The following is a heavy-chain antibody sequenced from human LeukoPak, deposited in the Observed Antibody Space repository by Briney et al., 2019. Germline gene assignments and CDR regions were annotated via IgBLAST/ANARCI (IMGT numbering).Heavy chain of an antibody. D-gene: IGHD3/OR15-3a*01. Sequence: ASVKISCKSSGGPFDTFAINWVRQAPGQGLEWVGRIIPILGYANAVRPRVTITADKSTTTAYMELSGLRSEDTAVYYCARRTDRVDDAFDVWGQGTMLTVSS. V-gene: IGHV1-69*04. CDR3: ARRTDRVDDAFDV. CDR2: IIPILGYA. CDR1: GGPFDTFA. J-gene: IGHJ3*01.